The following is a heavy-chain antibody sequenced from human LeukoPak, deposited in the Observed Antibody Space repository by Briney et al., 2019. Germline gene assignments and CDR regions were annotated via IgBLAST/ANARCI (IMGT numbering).Heavy chain of an antibody. D-gene: IGHD3-16*01. CDR1: GFTFNTFD. V-gene: IGHV3-30*18. J-gene: IGHJ6*02. CDR2: ISHDGSSK. CDR3: AKEAYAGKNLIYNYAMDV. Sequence: PGGSLRLYCAASGFTFNTFDMHWVRQTPGKGLEWVALISHDGSSKYYAEAVKGRFTVSRDNAKNTLYLQMDSLSAEDTALYTCAKEAYAGKNLIYNYAMDVWGQGTTVTVSS.